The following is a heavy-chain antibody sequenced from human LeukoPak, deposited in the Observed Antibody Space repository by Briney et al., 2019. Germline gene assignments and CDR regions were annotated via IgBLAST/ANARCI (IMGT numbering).Heavy chain of an antibody. J-gene: IGHJ4*02. CDR2: INTDGRTI. V-gene: IGHV3-74*01. CDR3: ARDEFRDYLWGTYRIEW. CDR1: GFTFSRYW. D-gene: IGHD3-16*02. Sequence: QSGGSLRLSCAASGFTFSRYWMHWVRHAPGKGLVWVSRINTDGRTITYADSVKGRFTISRDNAKNTLYLQMNSLRAEDTAVYYCARDEFRDYLWGTYRIEWWGQGTLVTVSS.